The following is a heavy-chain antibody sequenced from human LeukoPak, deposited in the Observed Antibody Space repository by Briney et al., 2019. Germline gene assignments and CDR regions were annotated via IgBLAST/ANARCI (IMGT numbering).Heavy chain of an antibody. D-gene: IGHD6-13*01. CDR2: IKSKTDGGTT. CDR1: GFKFSNYG. V-gene: IGHV3-15*01. J-gene: IGHJ4*02. Sequence: GSLRPSCATSGFKFSNYGMPWVRQAPREGPEWVGRIKSKTDGGTTDYAAPVKGRFTISRDDSKNTLYLQMNSLKTEDTAVYYCTTPLAAAGKIDYWGQGTLVTVSS. CDR3: TTPLAAAGKIDY.